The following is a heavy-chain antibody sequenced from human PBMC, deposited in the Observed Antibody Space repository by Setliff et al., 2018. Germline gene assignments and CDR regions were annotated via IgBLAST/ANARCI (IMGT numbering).Heavy chain of an antibody. CDR1: GNTFTGYY. J-gene: IGHJ6*03. Sequence: GASVKVSCKASGNTFTGYYIHWLRQAPGQGLEWMGWISAYNGNTNYAQKLQGRVTMTTDESTSTAYMELSSLTSADTAVYYCAREGVDTRSSTDYRYYMDVWGKGTTVTVSS. CDR3: AREGVDTRSSTDYRYYMDV. CDR2: ISAYNGNT. D-gene: IGHD5-18*01. V-gene: IGHV1-18*04.